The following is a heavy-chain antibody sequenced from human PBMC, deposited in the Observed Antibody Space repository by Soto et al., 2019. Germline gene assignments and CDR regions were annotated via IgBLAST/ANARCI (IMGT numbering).Heavy chain of an antibody. D-gene: IGHD2-2*01. CDR3: AREDRDRETGLVPAAIDGMDV. CDR2: IIPIFGIP. J-gene: IGHJ6*02. V-gene: IGHV1-69*08. Sequence: QVQLVQSGAEVKKPGSSVKVSCKASGGTFSRYSITWVRQAPGHGLEWIGRIIPIFGIPSYAQKFQGRVTITVDESTSRAYMELRSLRFDDTAVYYCAREDRDRETGLVPAAIDGMDVWGQGTTVTVSS. CDR1: GGTFSRYS.